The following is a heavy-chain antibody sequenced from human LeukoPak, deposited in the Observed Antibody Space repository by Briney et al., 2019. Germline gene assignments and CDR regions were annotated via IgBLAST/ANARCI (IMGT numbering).Heavy chain of an antibody. Sequence: GGSLRLSCAASGFTFSGYYMSWIRQAPGKGLEWVSYISSSGSTIYYADSVKGRFTISRDNAKNSLYLQMNSLRAEDTAVYYCARRDYDILTGYYGYMDVWGKGTTVTVSS. CDR2: ISSSGSTI. CDR3: ARRDYDILTGYYGYMDV. J-gene: IGHJ6*03. D-gene: IGHD3-9*01. CDR1: GFTFSGYY. V-gene: IGHV3-11*04.